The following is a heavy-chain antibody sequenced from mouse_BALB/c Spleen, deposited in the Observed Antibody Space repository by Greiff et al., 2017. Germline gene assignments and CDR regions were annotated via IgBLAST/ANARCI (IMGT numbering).Heavy chain of an antibody. CDR2: IWGDGST. CDR1: GFSLTGYG. J-gene: IGHJ4*01. CDR3: ARDQGYYDYDDYAMDY. D-gene: IGHD2-4*01. Sequence: VQLQQSGPGLVAPSQSLSITCTVSGFSLTGYGVNWVRQPPGKGLEWLGMIWGDGSTDYNSALKSRLSISKDNSKSQVFLKMNSLQTDDTARYYSARDQGYYDYDDYAMDYWGQGTSVTVSS. V-gene: IGHV2-6-7*01.